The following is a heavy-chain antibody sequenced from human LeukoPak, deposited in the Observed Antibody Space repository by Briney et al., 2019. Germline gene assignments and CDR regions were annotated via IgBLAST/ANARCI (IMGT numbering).Heavy chain of an antibody. CDR1: GGSISAIPYY. J-gene: IGHJ5*01. V-gene: IGHV4-39*01. CDR3: ARSHFYGSGVDS. Sequence: SETLSLTCTISGGSISAIPYYRGWIRQPPGKGLEWIGSVYYPGSPYYSPSLKTRVTISVDTPKNQFSLKLSSVTAADTAVYFCARSHFYGSGVDSWGQGTLVTVSS. D-gene: IGHD3-10*01. CDR2: VYYPGSP.